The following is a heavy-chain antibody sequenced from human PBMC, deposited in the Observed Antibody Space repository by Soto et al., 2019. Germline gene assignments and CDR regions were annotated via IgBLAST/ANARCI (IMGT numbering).Heavy chain of an antibody. J-gene: IGHJ4*02. CDR1: GFSFSTYA. Sequence: GGSLRLSCSASGFSFSTYAMHWVRQAPGKGLEFVSALNSNGGSTYYANSVKARFTISRDNSKNTLYLQMTTLGPEDTAMYYCVKDQSSVVITAFLDHWGQGTLVTVSS. D-gene: IGHD3-22*01. CDR3: VKDQSSVVITAFLDH. V-gene: IGHV3-64D*08. CDR2: LNSNGGST.